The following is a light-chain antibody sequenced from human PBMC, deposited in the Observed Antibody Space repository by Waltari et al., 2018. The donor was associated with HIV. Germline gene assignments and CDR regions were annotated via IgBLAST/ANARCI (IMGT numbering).Light chain of an antibody. CDR1: SSDVASYNL. CDR2: AVT. CDR3: CSYAGTSTYV. J-gene: IGLJ1*01. V-gene: IGLV2-23*02. Sequence: QSALTQPASVSGSPGQSITISCTGTSSDVASYNLVSWYQHHPGKAPNVRIYAVTKRPSGVSYRFSGSKSCNTASLTISGLQAEDEADYYCCSYAGTSTYVFGTGTKVTVL.